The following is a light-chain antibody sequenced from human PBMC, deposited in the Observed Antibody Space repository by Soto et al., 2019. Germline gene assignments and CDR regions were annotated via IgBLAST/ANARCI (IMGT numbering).Light chain of an antibody. J-gene: IGKJ1*01. CDR1: LPISNY. CDR3: QQYETFSGT. CDR2: DAS. Sequence: DIQMTQSPSSLSASVGARVTITCRASLPISNYLAWYQKKPGEDPKLLIYDASALPRGVPSRFSGSGSGTKFNLTIARLQTDDFATYYCQQYETFSGTFGPGTKVDIK. V-gene: IGKV1-5*01.